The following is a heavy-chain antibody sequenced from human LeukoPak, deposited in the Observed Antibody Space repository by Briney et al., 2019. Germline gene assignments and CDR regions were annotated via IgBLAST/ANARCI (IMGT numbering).Heavy chain of an antibody. CDR2: IYTSGST. CDR1: GGSISSSSYY. Sequence: PLQTLSLTCTVSGGSISSSSYYWSWIRQPAGKGLEWIGRIYTSGSTNYNPSLKSRVTISVDTSKNQFSLKLSSVTAADTAVYYCARWDVWGQGTTVTVSS. CDR3: ARWDV. V-gene: IGHV4-61*02. J-gene: IGHJ6*02.